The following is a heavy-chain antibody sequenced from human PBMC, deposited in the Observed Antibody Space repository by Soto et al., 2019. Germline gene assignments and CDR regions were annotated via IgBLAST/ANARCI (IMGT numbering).Heavy chain of an antibody. CDR2: IYYSGST. Sequence: QVQLRESGTRLVEPAETLSLTCTVSGGSVNGGYYWTWIRQHPGKGLEWIGYIYYSGSTYYNPSLTCRITISVDTSNNQFTLRLSSVTAADTDLYYCARLGGVDGALWFDYWCQGTLVTVSS. V-gene: IGHV4-31*03. CDR3: ARLGGVDGALWFDY. D-gene: IGHD1-26*01. CDR1: GGSVNGGYY. J-gene: IGHJ4*02.